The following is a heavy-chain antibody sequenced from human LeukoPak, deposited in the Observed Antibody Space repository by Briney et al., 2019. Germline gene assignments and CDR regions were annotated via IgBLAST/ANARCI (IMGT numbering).Heavy chain of an antibody. CDR1: GFTFSSYG. V-gene: IGHV3-30*18. Sequence: GGSLRLSCAASGFTFSSYGMHWVRQAPGKGLEWVAVISYDGSNKYYAGSVKGRFTISRDNSKNTLYLQMNSLRAEDTAVYYCAKGGFDIWGQGKMVTVPP. CDR3: AKGGFDI. CDR2: ISYDGSNK. D-gene: IGHD3-16*01. J-gene: IGHJ3*02.